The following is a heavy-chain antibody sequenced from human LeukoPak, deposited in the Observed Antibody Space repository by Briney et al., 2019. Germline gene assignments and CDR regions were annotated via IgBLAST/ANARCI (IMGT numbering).Heavy chain of an antibody. CDR2: IYYSGST. CDR3: ARGADSSGRYSIFYFDY. D-gene: IGHD3-22*01. CDR1: GGSISSYY. V-gene: IGHV4-59*01. J-gene: IGHJ4*02. Sequence: PSETLSLTCTVSGGSISSYYWNWIRQPPGKGLEWIGYIYYSGSTNYNPSLKSRVTISVDTSKNQFSLKLSSVTAADTAVYYCARGADSSGRYSIFYFDYWGQGTLVTVSS.